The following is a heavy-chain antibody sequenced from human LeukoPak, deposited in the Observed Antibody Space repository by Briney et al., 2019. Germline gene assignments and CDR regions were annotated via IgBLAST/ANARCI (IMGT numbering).Heavy chain of an antibody. D-gene: IGHD3-10*01. CDR2: ISGSGGST. CDR3: AKDLMVRGAPNWFDP. V-gene: IGHV3-23*01. Sequence: ETLSLTCTVSGGSISSSSYYWGWIRQPPGKGLEWVSAISGSGGSTYYADSVKGRFTISRDNSKNTLYLQMNSLRAEDTAVYYCAKDLMVRGAPNWFDPWGQGTLVTVSS. J-gene: IGHJ5*02. CDR1: GGSISSSSYY.